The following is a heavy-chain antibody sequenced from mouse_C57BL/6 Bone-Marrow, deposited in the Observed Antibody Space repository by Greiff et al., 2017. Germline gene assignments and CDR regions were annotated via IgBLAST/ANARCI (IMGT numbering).Heavy chain of an antibody. CDR3: ARSGSSPWYFDV. CDR1: GYTFTSYW. J-gene: IGHJ1*03. CDR2: IHPNSGST. V-gene: IGHV1-64*01. D-gene: IGHD1-1*01. Sequence: VQLQQPGAELVKPGASVKLSCKASGYTFTSYWMHWVKQRPGQGLEWIGMIHPNSGSTNYNEKFKSKATLTVDKSSSTAYMQLSSLTSEDSAVYYWARSGSSPWYFDVWGTGTTVTVSS.